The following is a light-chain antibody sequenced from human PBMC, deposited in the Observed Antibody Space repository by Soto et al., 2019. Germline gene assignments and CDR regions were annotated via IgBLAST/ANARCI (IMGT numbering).Light chain of an antibody. CDR2: DAS. Sequence: EIVLTQSPGTLSLSPGEGATLSCRASQSVSSTYLAWYQQKPGQAPRLLIYDASSRATGIPDRFSGSGSGTDFTLTISRLEPEDFAVYYCQHYGSSTWTFGQGTKVEIK. J-gene: IGKJ1*01. V-gene: IGKV3-20*01. CDR1: QSVSSTY. CDR3: QHYGSSTWT.